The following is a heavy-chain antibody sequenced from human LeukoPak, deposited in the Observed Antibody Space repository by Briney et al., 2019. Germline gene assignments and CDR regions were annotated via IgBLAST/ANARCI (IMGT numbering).Heavy chain of an antibody. CDR3: ARDLSDTAMDTGWFDP. CDR2: INPNSGGT. CDR1: GYSFTGYY. D-gene: IGHD5-18*01. Sequence: ASVKVSCKASGYSFTGYYMHWVRQAPGQGLEWMGWINPNSGGTNYAQKFQGRVTMTRDTSISTAYMELRSRRSDDTAVYYCARDLSDTAMDTGWFDPWGQGTLVTVSS. V-gene: IGHV1-2*02. J-gene: IGHJ5*02.